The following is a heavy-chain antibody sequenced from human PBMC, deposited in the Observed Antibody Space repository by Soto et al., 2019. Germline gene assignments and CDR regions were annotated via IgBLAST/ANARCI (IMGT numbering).Heavy chain of an antibody. CDR1: GYTFTSSG. Sequence: ASVKVFSKASGYTFTSSGISWVRQAPGQGPEWMGWMSGYNGNTNSAQKLQDRVTMTTDTSTSTAYMELRSLRSDDTAVYFCAGAGSGNYESLHFTHWRQGTLVTVAS. J-gene: IGHJ1*01. V-gene: IGHV1-18*04. CDR3: AGAGSGNYESLHFTH. D-gene: IGHD1-26*01. CDR2: MSGYNGNT.